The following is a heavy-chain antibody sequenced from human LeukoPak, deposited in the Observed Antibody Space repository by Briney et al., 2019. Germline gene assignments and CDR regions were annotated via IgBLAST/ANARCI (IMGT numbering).Heavy chain of an antibody. J-gene: IGHJ4*02. Sequence: GGSLRLSCAASGFTFSSYAMSWVRQAPGKGLEWVSVIYSGGSTYYADSVKGRFTISRDTSKNTVFLQMNSLRAEDTALYYCARSGIYDVLTGYHFYFDCWGQGTLVTVSS. CDR3: ARSGIYDVLTGYHFYFDC. D-gene: IGHD3-9*01. CDR1: GFTFSSYA. V-gene: IGHV3-53*01. CDR2: IYSGGST.